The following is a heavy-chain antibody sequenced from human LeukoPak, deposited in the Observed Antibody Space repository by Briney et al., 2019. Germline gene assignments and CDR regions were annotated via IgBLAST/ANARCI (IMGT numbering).Heavy chain of an antibody. J-gene: IGHJ4*02. CDR3: AKDFEGIVVVISYSFDY. CDR1: GFTFSSYA. V-gene: IGHV3-23*01. D-gene: IGHD3-22*01. Sequence: GSLRLSCAASGFTFSSYAMSWVRQAPGKGLEWVSAISGSGGSTYYADSVKGRFTISRDNSKNTLYLQMNSLRAEDTAVYYCAKDFEGIVVVISYSFDYWGQGTLVTVSS. CDR2: ISGSGGST.